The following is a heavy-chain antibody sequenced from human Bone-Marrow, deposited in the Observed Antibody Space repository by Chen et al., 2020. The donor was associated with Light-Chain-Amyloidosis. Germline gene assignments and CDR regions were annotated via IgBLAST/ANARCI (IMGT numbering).Heavy chain of an antibody. CDR3: AREIRLATPAAVTPDY. CDR2: IYHSGST. J-gene: IGHJ4*02. V-gene: IGHV4-38-2*02. CDR1: GYSISSGYY. Sequence: QVQLQQWGAGLLKPSETLSLTCAVSGYSISSGYYWGWIRQPPGKGLEWIGSIYHSGSTYYNPSLKSRVTISLDTSKNQVSLKLSSVTAADTAVYYCAREIRLATPAAVTPDYWGQGTLVTVSS. D-gene: IGHD6-13*01.